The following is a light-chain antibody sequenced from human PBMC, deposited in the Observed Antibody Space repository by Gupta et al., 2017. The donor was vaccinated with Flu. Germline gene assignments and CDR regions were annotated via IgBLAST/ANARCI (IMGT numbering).Light chain of an antibody. CDR1: SHMNCN. V-gene: IGLV3-19*01. CDR2: DKN. J-gene: IGLJ2*01. CDR3: SSGDSTDNHQAV. Sequence: QTSRSTCQGDSHMNCNASWYQQKPGQAAGLVIYDKNSGPSWSTDGVSGSSSGRTAAMTNTGGQAEEEDDDYCSSGDSTDNHQAVFGGGTKLTVL.